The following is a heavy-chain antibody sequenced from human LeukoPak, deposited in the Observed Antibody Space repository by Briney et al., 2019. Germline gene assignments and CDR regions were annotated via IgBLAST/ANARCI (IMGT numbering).Heavy chain of an antibody. V-gene: IGHV4-59*01. CDR3: VAYYYDSSTFDI. CDR2: IYYSGST. D-gene: IGHD3-22*01. CDR1: GGSISSYY. J-gene: IGHJ3*02. Sequence: SETLSLTCTVAGGSISSYYWSWIRQPPGKGLEWIGYIYYSGSTNYNPSLKSRVTISVDTSKNQFSLKLSSVTAADTAVYYCVAYYYDSSTFDIWGQGTTVTVSS.